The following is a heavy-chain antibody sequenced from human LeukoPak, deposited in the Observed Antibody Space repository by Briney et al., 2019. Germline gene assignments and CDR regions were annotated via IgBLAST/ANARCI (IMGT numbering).Heavy chain of an antibody. CDR2: IYYSGST. J-gene: IGHJ4*02. CDR1: GGSISSYY. CDR3: ARDRIAVVY. Sequence: ETLSLTCTVSGGSISSYYWSWIRQPPGKGLEWIGYIYYSGSTNYNPSLKSRVTISVDTTKNQFSLKLSSVTAADTAVYYCARDRIAVVYWGQGTLVTVSS. V-gene: IGHV4-59*01. D-gene: IGHD6-19*01.